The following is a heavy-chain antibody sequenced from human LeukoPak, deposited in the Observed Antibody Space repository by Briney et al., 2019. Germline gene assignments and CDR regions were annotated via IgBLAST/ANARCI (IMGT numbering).Heavy chain of an antibody. CDR2: ISGSGDNT. CDR3: AKMKGHPLPKYYMDV. D-gene: IGHD1-26*01. V-gene: IGHV3-23*01. Sequence: GGSLRLSFVASLFTFSGFAMSWVRRTPGKGLEWVSGISGSGDNTLYADSVKGRFTISRNNSKNTLYLEMNSLRAEDTAIYYCAKMKGHPLPKYYMDVWGQGTTVTVSS. J-gene: IGHJ6*01. CDR1: LFTFSGFA.